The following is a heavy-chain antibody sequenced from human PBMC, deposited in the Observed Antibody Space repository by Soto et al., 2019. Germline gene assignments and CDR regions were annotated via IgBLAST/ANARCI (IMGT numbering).Heavy chain of an antibody. Sequence: EVQLLDSGGGLVQPGGSLRLSCAASGFTFSSSAMSWVRQDPGKGLEWVSADSGSGGTTYYADFVRGRFTISRDNSKNTLYLQMNSLRAEDTAIYFCARCTVDTIVTSGWCHYLDPWGQGTLVTVSS. CDR1: GFTFSSSA. V-gene: IGHV3-23*01. D-gene: IGHD6-19*01. J-gene: IGHJ5*02. CDR3: ARCTVDTIVTSGWCHYLDP. CDR2: DSGSGGTT.